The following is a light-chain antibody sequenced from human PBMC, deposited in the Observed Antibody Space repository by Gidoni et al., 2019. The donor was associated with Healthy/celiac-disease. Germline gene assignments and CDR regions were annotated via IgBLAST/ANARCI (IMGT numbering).Light chain of an antibody. CDR2: GAS. CDR3: QQYGSF. V-gene: IGKV3-20*01. J-gene: IGKJ4*01. CDR1: QCVSSSY. Sequence: EIVLTQSPGTLSLSPGERATLSCSASQCVSSSYLAWYQQKPGQAPRLLIYGASSRATGIPDRFSGSGSGTDFTRTISRLEPEDFAVYYCQQYGSFFGGGTKVEIK.